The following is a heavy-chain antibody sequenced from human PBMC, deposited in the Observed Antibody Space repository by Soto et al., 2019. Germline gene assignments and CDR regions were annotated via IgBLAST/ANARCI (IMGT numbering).Heavy chain of an antibody. CDR1: GGSVSSSGSHY. CDR3: ASVPAS. V-gene: IGHV4-39*01. CDR2: MYHSGST. Sequence: SETLSLTCTVSGGSVSSSGSHYWGWIRQPPGQGLEWIGSMYHSGSTYYNPSLKSRVTISVDTSKNQFSLELNSVTAADTAIYYCASVPASWGQGTLVPVSS. J-gene: IGHJ4*02.